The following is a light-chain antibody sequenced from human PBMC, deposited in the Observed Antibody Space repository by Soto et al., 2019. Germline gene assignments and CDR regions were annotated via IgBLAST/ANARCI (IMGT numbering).Light chain of an antibody. CDR3: QQSGSSPQT. CDR1: QSVSSSY. CDR2: GAS. V-gene: IGKV3-20*01. Sequence: EIVLTQSPGTLSLSPGERATLSCRASQSVSSSYLAWYQQKPGQAPRLRIYGASSRATGIPDRFSGSGSGTDFTLTISRLEPEDFAVYSCQQSGSSPQTFGQGTTVEIK. J-gene: IGKJ1*01.